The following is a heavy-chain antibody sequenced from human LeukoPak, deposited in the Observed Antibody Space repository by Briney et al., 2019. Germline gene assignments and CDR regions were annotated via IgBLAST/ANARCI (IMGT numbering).Heavy chain of an antibody. Sequence: SVKVSCKASGGTFSSYAISWVRQAPGQGLEWMGRIIPILGIANYAQKFQSGVTITADKSTSTAYMELSSLRSEDTAVYYCATPPRGYCSGGSCDPLYFDYWGQGTLVTVSS. D-gene: IGHD2-15*01. V-gene: IGHV1-69*04. J-gene: IGHJ4*02. CDR3: ATPPRGYCSGGSCDPLYFDY. CDR2: IIPILGIA. CDR1: GGTFSSYA.